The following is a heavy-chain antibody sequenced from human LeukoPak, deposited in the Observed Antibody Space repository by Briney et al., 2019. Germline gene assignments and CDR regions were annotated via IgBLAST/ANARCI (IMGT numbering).Heavy chain of an antibody. CDR1: GFTFSSYW. Sequence: GGSLRLSCAASGFTFSSYWMSWVRQAPGKGLEWVANIKPDGSEKCYVDSVGGRFTISRDNAKNSLYLQMNSLRAEDTAVYYCRYSSRGGFDYWGQGTLVTVSS. CDR3: RYSSRGGFDY. V-gene: IGHV3-7*01. CDR2: IKPDGSEK. D-gene: IGHD6-13*01. J-gene: IGHJ4*02.